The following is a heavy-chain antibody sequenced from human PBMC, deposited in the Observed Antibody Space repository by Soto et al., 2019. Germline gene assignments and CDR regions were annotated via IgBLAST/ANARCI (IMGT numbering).Heavy chain of an antibody. J-gene: IGHJ4*02. Sequence: PVGSLRLSCAASGFTFSNAWRSWVRQAPGKGLVWVGRINYKSDAGTTAYAAPVKGRFTISRGDSENTLYLQMNRLKTEDTAVYYCTTDSWGDYVWRSYRYESDYSGQG. CDR1: GFTFSNAW. V-gene: IGHV3-15*01. CDR3: TTDSWGDYVWRSYRYESDY. CDR2: INYKSDAGTT. D-gene: IGHD3-16*02.